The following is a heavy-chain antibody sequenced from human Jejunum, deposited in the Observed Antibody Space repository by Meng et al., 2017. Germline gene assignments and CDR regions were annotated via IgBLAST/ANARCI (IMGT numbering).Heavy chain of an antibody. D-gene: IGHD5-18*01. V-gene: IGHV4-4*02. Sequence: VHLQGSGPGLVKPSGYLSLTCAVSGGSISSVYWWTWVRQSPGKGLEWIGEIYHSGSTNYNPSPKSRVTISVDKSKNQFSLKLTSVTAADTAVYYCARGGYYSFDYWGQGTLVTVSS. J-gene: IGHJ4*02. CDR3: ARGGYYSFDY. CDR2: IYHSGST. CDR1: GGSISSVYW.